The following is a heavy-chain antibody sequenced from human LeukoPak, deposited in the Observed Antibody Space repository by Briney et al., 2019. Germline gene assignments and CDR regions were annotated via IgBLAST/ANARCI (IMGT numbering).Heavy chain of an antibody. CDR2: ISRDGGST. D-gene: IGHD3-3*01. J-gene: IGHJ6*02. CDR3: AAAYFGVDQYYYGMDV. Sequence: GGSLRLSCAASGFTFSTYDMSWVRQAPGKGLEWVSAISRDGGSTYYADSVKGRFTISRDTSKNTLYLQMNSLRAEDTAVYYCAAAYFGVDQYYYGMDVWGQGTTVTVSS. CDR1: GFTFSTYD. V-gene: IGHV3-23*01.